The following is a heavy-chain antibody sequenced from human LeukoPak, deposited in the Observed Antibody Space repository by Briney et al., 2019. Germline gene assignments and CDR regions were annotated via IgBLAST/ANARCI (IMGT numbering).Heavy chain of an antibody. CDR1: GYTFTSYG. CDR2: ISAYNGNT. CDR3: ARDMGTGYCSSTSCYVY. J-gene: IGHJ4*02. V-gene: IGHV1-18*01. Sequence: GASVKVSCKASGYTFTSYGISWVRQAPGQGLEWMGWISAYNGNTNYAQKLQGRVTMTTDTPTSTAYMELRSLRSDDTAVYYCARDMGTGYCSSTSCYVYWGQGTLVTVSS. D-gene: IGHD2-2*01.